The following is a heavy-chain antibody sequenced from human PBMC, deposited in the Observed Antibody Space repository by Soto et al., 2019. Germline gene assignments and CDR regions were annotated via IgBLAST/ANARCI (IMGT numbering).Heavy chain of an antibody. CDR3: ARPLPPGGSGWFGHYY. D-gene: IGHD6-19*01. J-gene: IGHJ4*02. Sequence: GESLKISFQASGYSFTNYWIAWVRQVPGKGLEWMGIIYPDDSDTRYNPTLEGHVTISADKSISTAYLQWSSLKASDTAMYYCARPLPPGGSGWFGHYYWGQGSLVTVSS. CDR1: GYSFTNYW. CDR2: IYPDDSDT. V-gene: IGHV5-51*01.